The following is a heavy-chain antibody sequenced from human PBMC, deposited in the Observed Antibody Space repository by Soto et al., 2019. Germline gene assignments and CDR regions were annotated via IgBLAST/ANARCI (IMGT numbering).Heavy chain of an antibody. Sequence: PGGSLRLSCAAAGFTFSSYGMHWVRQAPGKGLEWVANIKQDGSEKYYVDSLKGRFTVSRDNAKNSLYLQMNSLRAEDTAVYYCTRGLYYFDYWGQGTLVTVSS. CDR3: TRGLYYFDY. CDR1: GFTFSSYG. V-gene: IGHV3-7*01. CDR2: IKQDGSEK. J-gene: IGHJ4*02.